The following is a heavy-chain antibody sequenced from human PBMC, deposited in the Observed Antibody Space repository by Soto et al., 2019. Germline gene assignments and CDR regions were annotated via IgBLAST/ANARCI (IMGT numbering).Heavy chain of an antibody. CDR2: IYYSGST. CDR1: GGSISSGGYY. Sequence: SETLSLTCTVSGGSISSGGYYWSWIRQHPGKGLEWIGYIYYSGSTYYNPSLKSRVTISVDTSKNQFSLKLSSVTAAETAVYYCAGSIAAAGTAAFDIWGQGTMVTVSS. CDR3: AGSIAAAGTAAFDI. J-gene: IGHJ3*02. V-gene: IGHV4-31*03. D-gene: IGHD6-13*01.